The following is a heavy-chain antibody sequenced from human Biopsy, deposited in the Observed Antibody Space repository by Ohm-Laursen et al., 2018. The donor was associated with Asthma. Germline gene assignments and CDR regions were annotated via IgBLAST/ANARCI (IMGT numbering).Heavy chain of an antibody. J-gene: IGHJ6*02. V-gene: IGHV3-11*04. Sequence: SLRLSCAAFGFTFSDYYMSWIRQAPGKGLEWISNINGKSNSIEYADSVKGRFSISRDNAKNSLYLQMNTLSAEDTAVYYCAKVQAEYYYYYDVDVWGQGTTVTVSS. D-gene: IGHD4-11*01. CDR2: INGKSNSI. CDR1: GFTFSDYY. CDR3: AKVQAEYYYYYDVDV.